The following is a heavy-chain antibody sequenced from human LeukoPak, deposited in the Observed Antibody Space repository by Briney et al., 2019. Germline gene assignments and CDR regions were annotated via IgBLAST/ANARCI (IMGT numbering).Heavy chain of an antibody. J-gene: IGHJ3*02. D-gene: IGHD2-2*01. CDR2: IWDNGSDK. V-gene: IGHV3-33*08. CDR3: VRGDQVDALDI. CDR1: RFTFSNYG. Sequence: GGSLRLSCVASRFTFSNYGIHWVRQAPGKGLEWVAHIWDNGSDKYYADSVKGRFTISRDNSKNTVYLQMYSLRVEDTAIYYCVRGDQVDALDIWGQGTMVTVSS.